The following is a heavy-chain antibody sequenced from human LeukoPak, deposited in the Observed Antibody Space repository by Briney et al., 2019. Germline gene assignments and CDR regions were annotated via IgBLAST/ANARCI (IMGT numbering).Heavy chain of an antibody. V-gene: IGHV4-4*02. J-gene: IGHJ4*02. CDR1: GFTFSSSAM. CDR3: ASSAAWSYSSSWYFDY. CDR2: IYHSGST. Sequence: GSLRLSCAASGFTFSSSAMSWVRQPPGKGLEWIGEIYHSGSTNYNPSLKSRVTISVDKSKNQFSLKLSSVTAADTAVYYCASSAAWSYSSSWYFDYWGQGTLVTVSS. D-gene: IGHD6-13*01.